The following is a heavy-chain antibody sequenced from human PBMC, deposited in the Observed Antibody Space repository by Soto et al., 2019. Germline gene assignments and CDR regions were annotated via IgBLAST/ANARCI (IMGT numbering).Heavy chain of an antibody. CDR3: ARGIVAPTLRYFGMDV. Sequence: PGGSLRLSCTASKFVLSSYWMHWVRQAPGKGLVWVSRINSNGSDTTYADSVKGRFTISRDNAENTLYLQMNSLRAEDTAVYYCARGIVAPTLRYFGMDVWGQGTTVTVSS. CDR2: INSNGSDT. V-gene: IGHV3-74*01. J-gene: IGHJ6*02. CDR1: KFVLSSYW. D-gene: IGHD5-12*01.